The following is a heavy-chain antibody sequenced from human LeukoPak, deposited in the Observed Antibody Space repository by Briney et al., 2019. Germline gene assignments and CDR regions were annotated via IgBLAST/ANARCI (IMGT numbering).Heavy chain of an antibody. D-gene: IGHD4-11*01. J-gene: IGHJ5*02. CDR1: GESFDGFS. V-gene: IGHV4-34*01. CDR3: ATSTKVVRPDSWDT. CDR2: INLGGST. Sequence: SETLSLTCAIYGESFDGFSWSWIRQSPGKGLEWIGEINLGGSTNYNPSLKSRVTMTIDTSKKEVSLKLTSVTAADTSIYFCATSTKVVRPDSWDTWGQGTLVTVSS.